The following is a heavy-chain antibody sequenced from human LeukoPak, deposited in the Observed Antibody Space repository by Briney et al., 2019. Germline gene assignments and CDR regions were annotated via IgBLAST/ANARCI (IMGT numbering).Heavy chain of an antibody. J-gene: IGHJ5*01. V-gene: IGHV4-4*07. CDR1: GGTIRGSW. D-gene: IGHD1-1*01. Sequence: SETLSLTCSVSGGTIRGSWWSWIRQPAGKGPEWMGRINDSGTTRYDPSLKSRLTMSVDTSKDQFSLKLTSVTAADTAVYYCVRGLSASNDFNWFESWGRGILVTASS. CDR3: VRGLSASNDFNWFES. CDR2: INDSGTT.